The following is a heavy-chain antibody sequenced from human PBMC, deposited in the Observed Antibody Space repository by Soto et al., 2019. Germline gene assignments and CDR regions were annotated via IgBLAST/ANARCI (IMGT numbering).Heavy chain of an antibody. CDR3: ARVLRGLDIVVVTAAFDI. CDR1: GGSISSSSYY. V-gene: IGHV4-39*07. CDR2: IYYSGST. Sequence: SETLSLTCTVSGGSISSSSYYCGWIRQPPGKGLEWIGSIYYSGSTYYNPSLKSRVTISVDTSKNQFSLKLSSVTTADTAVYYCARVLRGLDIVVVTAAFDIWGQGTMVTVSS. J-gene: IGHJ3*02. D-gene: IGHD2-21*02.